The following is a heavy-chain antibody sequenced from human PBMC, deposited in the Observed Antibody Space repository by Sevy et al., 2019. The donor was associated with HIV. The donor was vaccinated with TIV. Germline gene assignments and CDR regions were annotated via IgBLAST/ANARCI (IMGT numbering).Heavy chain of an antibody. V-gene: IGHV1-2*02. CDR2: INANSGGT. CDR3: TSSGYYYGFDY. Sequence: ASVKVSCKASGHTFTGYYIHWVRQAPGQGLEWMGLINANSGGTNYAQKFQDRVTMTSITSISTVYMDLSRLRSDDTAVYFCTSSGYYYGFDYWGQGTLVTVSS. J-gene: IGHJ4*02. CDR1: GHTFTGYY. D-gene: IGHD3-22*01.